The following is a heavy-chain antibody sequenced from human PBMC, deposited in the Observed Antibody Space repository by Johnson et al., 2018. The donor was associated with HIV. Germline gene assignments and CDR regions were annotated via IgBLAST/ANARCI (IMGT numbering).Heavy chain of an antibody. CDR3: AKDQIKRLPVDWAFDI. J-gene: IGHJ3*02. D-gene: IGHD5-12*01. Sequence: QVQLVESGGGVVQPGRSLRLSCAASGFTFSSYAMHWVRQAPGKGLEWVAVIRYDGSNKYYADSVKGRFTISRDNRKNTLYMQMNSLRAEDTAVYYCAKDQIKRLPVDWAFDIWGQGTMVTVSS. CDR2: IRYDGSNK. CDR1: GFTFSSYA. V-gene: IGHV3-30*02.